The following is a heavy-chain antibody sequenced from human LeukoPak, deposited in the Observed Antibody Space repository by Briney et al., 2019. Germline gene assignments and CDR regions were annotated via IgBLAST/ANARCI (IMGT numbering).Heavy chain of an antibody. J-gene: IGHJ4*02. CDR1: GFTFSSYG. D-gene: IGHD3-22*01. CDR3: ARKYSNGYKDN. V-gene: IGHV3-21*01. Sequence: GGSLRLSCEASGFTFSSYGMNWVRQAPGKGLEWVSCISTSSSYIYYADSVKGRFTISRDNAKNSRYMQLNSLRSEDTAVYYCARKYSNGYKDNWGQGTLVTVSS. CDR2: ISTSSSYI.